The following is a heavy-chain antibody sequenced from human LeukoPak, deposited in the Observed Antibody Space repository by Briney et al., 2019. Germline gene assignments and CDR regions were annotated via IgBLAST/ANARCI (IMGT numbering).Heavy chain of an antibody. CDR1: GGSISSYY. CDR2: INYSGST. J-gene: IGHJ3*02. Sequence: SETLSLTCTVSGGSISSYYWSWIRQPPGKGLEWIGYINYSGSTNYNPSLKSRVIISVDTSKNQFSLKLTSVTAADTAVYYCARDARYYDSSGYYVFDIWGQGTEVTVSS. V-gene: IGHV4-59*01. D-gene: IGHD3-22*01. CDR3: ARDARYYDSSGYYVFDI.